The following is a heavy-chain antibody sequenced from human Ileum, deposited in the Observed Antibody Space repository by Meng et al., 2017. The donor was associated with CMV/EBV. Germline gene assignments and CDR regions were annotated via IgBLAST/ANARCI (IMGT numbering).Heavy chain of an antibody. CDR3: ARDCCGYRSWFDP. V-gene: IGHV4-39*07. CDR2: LSYSGTT. D-gene: IGHD5-12*01. Sequence: QLQLQEWGPGLVTPSATLSFTCAVSGDSISSDTFFWGWNRQPPGKGLEWIGSLSYSGTTFYNPSLKSRVTLSVDTSKNQFSLKLNSVTAADTAVYYCARDCCGYRSWFDPWGQGALVTVSS. CDR1: GDSISSDTFF. J-gene: IGHJ5*02.